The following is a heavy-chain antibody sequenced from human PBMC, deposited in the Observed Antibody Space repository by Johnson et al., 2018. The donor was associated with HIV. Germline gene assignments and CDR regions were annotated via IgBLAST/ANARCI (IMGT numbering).Heavy chain of an antibody. CDR3: ARERDTDMAGDAFDI. CDR1: GFTFSRYW. D-gene: IGHD5-18*01. Sequence: VQLVESGGGLVQPGGSLRLSCAGSGFTFSRYWMHWVRQAPGKGLVWVSGINSDGSNTNYADSVKGRFTISRDNAKKTLYLQMNSLRVEDTAVYYCARERDTDMAGDAFDIWGQGTMVTVSS. V-gene: IGHV3-74*01. J-gene: IGHJ3*02. CDR2: INSDGSNT.